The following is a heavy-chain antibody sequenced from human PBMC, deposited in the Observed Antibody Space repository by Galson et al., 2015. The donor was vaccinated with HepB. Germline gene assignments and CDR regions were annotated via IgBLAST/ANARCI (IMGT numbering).Heavy chain of an antibody. CDR3: ARDSDKITMVRGGYFDY. V-gene: IGHV3-66*01. J-gene: IGHJ4*02. CDR2: IYSGGST. Sequence: SLRLSCAASGFTVSSNYMSWVRQAPGKGVEWVSVIYSGGSTYYADSVKGRFTISRDNSKNTLYLQMNSLRAEDTAVYYCARDSDKITMVRGGYFDYWGQGTLVTVSS. D-gene: IGHD3-10*01. CDR1: GFTVSSNY.